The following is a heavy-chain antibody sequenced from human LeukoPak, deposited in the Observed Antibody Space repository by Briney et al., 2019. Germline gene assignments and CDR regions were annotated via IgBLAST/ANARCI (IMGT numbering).Heavy chain of an antibody. CDR2: TYYSGST. CDR3: ASLRRYGSGSYYQPSGYWFDP. D-gene: IGHD3-10*01. V-gene: IGHV4-31*03. Sequence: SETLSLTCTVSGGSISSGGYYWSWIRQHPGKGLEWIGYTYYSGSTYYNPSLKSRVTISVDTSKNQFSLKLSSVTAADTAVYYCASLRRYGSGSYYQPSGYWFDPWGQGTLVTVSS. CDR1: GGSISSGGYY. J-gene: IGHJ5*02.